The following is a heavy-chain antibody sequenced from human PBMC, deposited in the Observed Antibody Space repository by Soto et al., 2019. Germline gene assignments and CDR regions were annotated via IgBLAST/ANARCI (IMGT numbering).Heavy chain of an antibody. CDR1: GFTFSSYG. J-gene: IGHJ6*02. Sequence: GGSLRLSCAASGFTFSSYGMHWVRQAPGKGLEWVAVIWYDGSNKYYADSVKGRFTISRDNSKNTLYLQMNSLRAEDTAVYYCARDISWYXSSWSIPYYYYYYGMDVWGQGTTVTVSS. CDR2: IWYDGSNK. D-gene: IGHD6-13*01. CDR3: ARDISWYXSSWSIPYYYYYYGMDV. V-gene: IGHV3-33*01.